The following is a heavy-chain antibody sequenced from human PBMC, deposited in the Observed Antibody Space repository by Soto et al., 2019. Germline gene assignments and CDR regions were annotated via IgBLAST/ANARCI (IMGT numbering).Heavy chain of an antibody. CDR3: AREVVVVAATRLLHI. CDR2: IIPILGIA. D-gene: IGHD2-15*01. J-gene: IGHJ3*02. Sequence: QVQLVQSGAEVKKPGSSVKVSCKASGGTFSSYTISWVRQAPGQGLEWMGRIIPILGIANYAQKFQGRVTITADKSTSTAYMELSSLRSEDTAVYYCAREVVVVAATRLLHIWGQGTMVTVSS. CDR1: GGTFSSYT. V-gene: IGHV1-69*08.